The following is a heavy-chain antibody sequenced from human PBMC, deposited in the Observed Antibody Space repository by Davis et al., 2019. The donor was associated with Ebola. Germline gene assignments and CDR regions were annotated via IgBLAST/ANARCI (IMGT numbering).Heavy chain of an antibody. J-gene: IGHJ4*02. Sequence: PGGSLRLSCAASGFTFSTYSMHWVRQAPGRGLEWVAVISYDGSNKHHADSVKGRFTISRDNSKNTLNLQMNSLRAEDTAVYYCARALTYGGQLGPGDYWGQGTLVIVSS. V-gene: IGHV3-30-3*01. CDR3: ARALTYGGQLGPGDY. CDR1: GFTFSTYS. CDR2: ISYDGSNK. D-gene: IGHD4/OR15-4a*01.